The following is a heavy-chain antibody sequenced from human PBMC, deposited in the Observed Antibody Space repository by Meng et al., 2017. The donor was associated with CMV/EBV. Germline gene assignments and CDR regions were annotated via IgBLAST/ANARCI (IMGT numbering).Heavy chain of an antibody. J-gene: IGHJ6*02. CDR1: GGSISSYY. D-gene: IGHD1-26*01. CDR2: IYYSGST. V-gene: IGHV4-59*01. CDR3: ARDIAWELRPGLPYYYGMDV. Sequence: GSLRLSCTVSGGSISSYYWSWIRQPPGKGLEWIGYIYYSGSTNYNPSPKSRVTISVDTSKNQFSLKLSSVTAADTAVYYCARDIAWELRPGLPYYYGMDVWGQGTTVTVS.